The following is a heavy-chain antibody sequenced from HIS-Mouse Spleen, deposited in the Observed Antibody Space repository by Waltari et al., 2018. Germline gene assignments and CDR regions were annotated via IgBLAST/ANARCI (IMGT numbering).Heavy chain of an antibody. Sequence: QLQLQESGPGLVKPSATLSLPCTVSGGPIRRSSYHWGWIRQPPGKGLEWIGSIYYSGSTYYNPSLKSRVNISVDTSKNQVSLKLSSVTAADTAVYYCAREIPYSSSWYDWYFDLWGRGTLVTVSS. J-gene: IGHJ2*01. CDR1: GGPIRRSSYH. V-gene: IGHV4-39*07. D-gene: IGHD6-13*01. CDR2: IYYSGST. CDR3: AREIPYSSSWYDWYFDL.